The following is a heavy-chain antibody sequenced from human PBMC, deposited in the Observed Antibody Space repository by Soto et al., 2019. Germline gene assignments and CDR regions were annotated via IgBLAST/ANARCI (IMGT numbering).Heavy chain of an antibody. CDR1: GDSVSSDSVA. D-gene: IGHD1-1*01. CDR3: ERDQTYNNCSKWFDP. J-gene: IGHJ5*02. CDR2: TYYRSKWYN. Sequence: SQTLSLTCAISGDSVSSDSVAWNWIRQSPSRGLEWLGRTYYRSKWYNDYAVSVKSRITINSDTSKNQFSLHLNSVTPEDTAVYYCERDQTYNNCSKWFDPWGQGTLVTVYS. V-gene: IGHV6-1*01.